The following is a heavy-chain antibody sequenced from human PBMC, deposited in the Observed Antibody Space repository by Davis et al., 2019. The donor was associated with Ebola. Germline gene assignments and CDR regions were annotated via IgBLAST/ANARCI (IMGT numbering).Heavy chain of an antibody. Sequence: ASVKVSCKASGYTFTSYDINWVRQATGQGLEWMGWISAYNGNTNYAQKLQGRVTMTTDTSTSTAYMELRSLRSDDTAVYYCARWVSGYGDPNHGMEVWGQGTTVTVSS. CDR2: ISAYNGNT. CDR3: ARWVSGYGDPNHGMEV. D-gene: IGHD4-17*01. J-gene: IGHJ6*02. CDR1: GYTFTSYD. V-gene: IGHV1-18*01.